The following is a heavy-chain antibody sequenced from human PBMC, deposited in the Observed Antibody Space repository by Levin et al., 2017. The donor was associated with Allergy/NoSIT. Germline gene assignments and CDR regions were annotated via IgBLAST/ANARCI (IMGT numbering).Heavy chain of an antibody. V-gene: IGHV3-53*01. CDR2: IYSGGST. Sequence: GGSLRLSCAASGFTVSSNYMSWVRQAPGKGLEWVSVIYSGGSTYYADSVKGRFTISRDNSKNTLYLQMNSLRAEDTAVYYCARVHTQEQLWYRLELGGFDYWGQGTLVTVSS. CDR3: ARVHTQEQLWYRLELGGFDY. CDR1: GFTVSSNY. D-gene: IGHD5-18*01. J-gene: IGHJ4*02.